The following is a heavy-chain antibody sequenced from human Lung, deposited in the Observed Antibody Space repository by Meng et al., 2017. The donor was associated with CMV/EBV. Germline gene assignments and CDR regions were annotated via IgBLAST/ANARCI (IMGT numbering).Heavy chain of an antibody. Sequence: GESLKISCAASGFTFSSYGMHWVRQAPGKGLEWVAFIRYDGSNKYYADSVKGRFTISRDNSKNTLYLQMYSLRAEDTAVYYCAKDSSHGSGTIYWGQGTLVTVSS. V-gene: IGHV3-30*02. CDR3: AKDSSHGSGTIY. D-gene: IGHD3-10*01. J-gene: IGHJ4*02. CDR1: GFTFSSYG. CDR2: IRYDGSNK.